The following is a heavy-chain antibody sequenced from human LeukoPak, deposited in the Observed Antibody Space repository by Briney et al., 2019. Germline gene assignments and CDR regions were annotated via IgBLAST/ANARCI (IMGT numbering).Heavy chain of an antibody. CDR1: GYTFTSYG. D-gene: IGHD2-21*02. V-gene: IGHV1-18*01. CDR3: ARPRGDPDAFDI. J-gene: IGHJ3*02. Sequence: ASVKVSCKASGYTFTSYGISWVRQAPGQGLEWMGWISAYNGNTHYAQKLQGRVTMTTDTSTSTVYMELRSLRSDDTAVYYCARPRGDPDAFDIWGQGTMVTVSS. CDR2: ISAYNGNT.